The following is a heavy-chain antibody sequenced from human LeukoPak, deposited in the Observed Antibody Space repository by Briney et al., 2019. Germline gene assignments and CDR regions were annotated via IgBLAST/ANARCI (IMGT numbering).Heavy chain of an antibody. CDR3: AKMGYYYGSGSYYNEPHYFDY. CDR2: IKQDGSEK. Sequence: TGGSLRLSCAASGFTFSSYSMNWVRQAPGKGLEGVANIKQDGSEKYYVDSVKGRFRISRDNAKNSLNLQLNSLRAEDTAVYYCAKMGYYYGSGSYYNEPHYFDYWGQGTLVTVSS. J-gene: IGHJ4*02. D-gene: IGHD3-10*01. V-gene: IGHV3-7*01. CDR1: GFTFSSYS.